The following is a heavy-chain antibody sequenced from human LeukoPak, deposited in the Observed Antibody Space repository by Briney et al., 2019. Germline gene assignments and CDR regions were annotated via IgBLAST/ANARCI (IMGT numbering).Heavy chain of an antibody. D-gene: IGHD6-6*01. Sequence: GGSLRLSCAASGFTFSGSAMHWVRQASGKGLEWVGRIRSKANNYATAYAASVKGRFTISRDDSKNTAYLQMNSLKTEDTAVYYCTRLGYSSSPDYWGQGTLVTVSS. V-gene: IGHV3-73*01. CDR3: TRLGYSSSPDY. CDR1: GFTFSGSA. J-gene: IGHJ4*02. CDR2: IRSKANNYAT.